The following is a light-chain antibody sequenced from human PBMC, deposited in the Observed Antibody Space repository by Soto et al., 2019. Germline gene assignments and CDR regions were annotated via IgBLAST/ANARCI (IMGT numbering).Light chain of an antibody. Sequence: EVVLTQSPATLSLSPGERATLSCRASESIGNYLAWYQQKLGQAPKLLIYDASHRAIGIPGRFSGDGSGTDFTLTISSREHEDVAVYYCQWHNDWPPRLTFGGGTKVEIK. CDR1: ESIGNY. V-gene: IGKV3-11*01. J-gene: IGKJ4*01. CDR2: DAS. CDR3: QWHNDWPPRLT.